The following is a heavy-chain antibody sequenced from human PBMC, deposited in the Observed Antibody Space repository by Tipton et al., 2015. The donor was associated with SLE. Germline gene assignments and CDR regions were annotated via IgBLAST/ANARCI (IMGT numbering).Heavy chain of an antibody. CDR3: ARLVVLAAEGLYSFDY. CDR1: GGSISTYY. CDR2: IYYTGST. V-gene: IGHV4-59*08. Sequence: TLSLTCTVSGGSISTYYWSWIRQPPGKGLEWIGYIYYTGSTNYNPSLKSRVTMSVDTSMNQFSLELSSVTAADTAVYYCARLVVLAAEGLYSFDYWGHGTLVTVSS. J-gene: IGHJ4*01. D-gene: IGHD2-15*01.